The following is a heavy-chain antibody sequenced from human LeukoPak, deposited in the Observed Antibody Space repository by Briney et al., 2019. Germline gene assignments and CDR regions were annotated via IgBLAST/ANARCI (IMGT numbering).Heavy chain of an antibody. V-gene: IGHV3-23*01. J-gene: IGHJ5*02. CDR1: GFTFSSYA. Sequence: GGSLRPSCAASGFTFSSYAMSWVRQAPGKGLEWVSAISGSGGSTYYADSVKGRFTISRDNSKNTLYLQMNSPRAEDTAVYYCAKDRGLGTISPLASNWFDPWGQGTLVTVSS. CDR2: ISGSGGST. D-gene: IGHD7-27*01. CDR3: AKDRGLGTISPLASNWFDP.